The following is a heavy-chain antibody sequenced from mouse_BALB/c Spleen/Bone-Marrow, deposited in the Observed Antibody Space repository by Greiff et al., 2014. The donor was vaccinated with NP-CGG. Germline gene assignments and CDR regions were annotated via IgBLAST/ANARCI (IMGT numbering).Heavy chain of an antibody. CDR1: GYSFTNYL. CDR2: INPGSGGT. V-gene: IGHV1-54*01. Sequence: QVQLQQSGAELVRPGTSVEVSCKASGYSFTNYLIEWVKQRPGQGLEWIGVINPGSGGTNYNEKFKGKATQTADKSSSTAYMQLSSRTSDDSAVYFCARRDYSFAYWGQGTLVTVSA. CDR3: ARRDYSFAY. D-gene: IGHD2-13*01. J-gene: IGHJ3*01.